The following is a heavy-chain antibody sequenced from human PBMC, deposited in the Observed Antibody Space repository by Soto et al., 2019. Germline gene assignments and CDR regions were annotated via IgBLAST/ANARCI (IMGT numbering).Heavy chain of an antibody. CDR2: ISYDGSNK. J-gene: IGHJ4*02. CDR1: GFTFSSYA. V-gene: IGHV3-30-3*01. Sequence: QVQLVESGGGVVQPGRSLRLSCAASGFTFSSYAMHWVRQAPGKGLEWVAVISYDGSNKYYADSVKGQFTISRDNSKNTLYLQMNSLRAEDTAVYYCARQGLRGSSSHRDPIDYWGQGTLVTVSS. CDR3: ARQGLRGSSSHRDPIDY. D-gene: IGHD6-6*01.